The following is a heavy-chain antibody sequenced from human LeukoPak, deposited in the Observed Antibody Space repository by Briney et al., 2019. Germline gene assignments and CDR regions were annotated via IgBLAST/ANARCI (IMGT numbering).Heavy chain of an antibody. CDR2: INHSGST. CDR3: ARGRIVVVPAANINAYYYYYYMDV. V-gene: IGHV4-39*07. CDR1: GGSISSSSYY. J-gene: IGHJ6*03. Sequence: SEALSFTCTVSGGSISSSSYYWGWIRQPPGKGLEWIGEINHSGSTNYNPSLKSRVTISVGTSKNQFSLKLSSVTAADTAVYYCARGRIVVVPAANINAYYYYYYMDVWGKGTTVTVSS. D-gene: IGHD2-2*01.